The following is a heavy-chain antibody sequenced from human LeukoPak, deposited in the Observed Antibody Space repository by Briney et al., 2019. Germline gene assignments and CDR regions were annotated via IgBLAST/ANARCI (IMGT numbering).Heavy chain of an antibody. D-gene: IGHD3-10*01. Sequence: GGSLRLSCAASGFTFSDYAVTWVRQAPGKGLEWVSSITGDTTYTYYADSVKGRFTISRDNSKNTLYLQMSSLRAEDTAVYYCAKGPLSSSNYYMDVWGKGTTVTVSS. J-gene: IGHJ6*03. V-gene: IGHV3-23*01. CDR2: ITGDTTYT. CDR1: GFTFSDYA. CDR3: AKGPLSSSNYYMDV.